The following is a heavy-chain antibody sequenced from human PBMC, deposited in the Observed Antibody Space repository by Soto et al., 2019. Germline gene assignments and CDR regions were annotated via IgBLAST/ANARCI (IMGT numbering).Heavy chain of an antibody. CDR2: ISGGGGNT. Sequence: VGSLRLSGAASGFTFSSYAMSWVRQAPGKGLEWVSVISGGGGNTYYADSVKGRFTISRDNSKNTLYLQMNSLRADDTALYYCTKSVVGATTTGRGFDYWGQGTLVTVSS. J-gene: IGHJ4*02. V-gene: IGHV3-23*01. D-gene: IGHD1-26*01. CDR1: GFTFSSYA. CDR3: TKSVVGATTTGRGFDY.